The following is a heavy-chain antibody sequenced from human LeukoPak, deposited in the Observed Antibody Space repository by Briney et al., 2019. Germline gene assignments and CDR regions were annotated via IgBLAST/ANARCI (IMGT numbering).Heavy chain of an antibody. D-gene: IGHD2-8*01. J-gene: IGHJ6*03. CDR1: GITFSSYG. Sequence: PGGSLRLSCAASGITFSSYGMHWVRQAPGKGLEWVAFIRYDGSNKYYADSVKGRLTISRDNPKNTLYLQMNSLRTEDTAVYYCARDMMLYAISHFYYMDVWGKGTTVTVSS. CDR2: IRYDGSNK. V-gene: IGHV3-30*02. CDR3: ARDMMLYAISHFYYMDV.